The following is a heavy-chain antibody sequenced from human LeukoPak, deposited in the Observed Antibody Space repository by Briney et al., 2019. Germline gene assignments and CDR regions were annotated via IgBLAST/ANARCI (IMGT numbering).Heavy chain of an antibody. J-gene: IGHJ2*01. V-gene: IGHV4-30-4*01. CDR1: GGSLSSGDYY. CDR3: ARDRMVRGVTDWYFDL. Sequence: PSQTLSLTCTVSGGSLSSGDYYWRWVRQPPGTGLEWIGYIYYSGSTYYNPSLKSRVTISVNTSKNQFSLKLSSVTAADTAVYYCARDRMVRGVTDWYFDLWGRGTLVTVSS. D-gene: IGHD3-10*01. CDR2: IYYSGST.